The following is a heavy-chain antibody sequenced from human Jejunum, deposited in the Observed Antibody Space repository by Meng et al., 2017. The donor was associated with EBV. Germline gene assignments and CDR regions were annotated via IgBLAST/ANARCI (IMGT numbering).Heavy chain of an antibody. CDR1: WFLTTPRGVG. J-gene: IGHJ4*02. D-gene: IGHD1-1*01. Sequence: IPLEDSGPTLGKPPPNPTLTRPLSWFLTTPRGVGCGWIRQAPRKALEWLALIYWNDDKQYSPSLKRRLTITKDTSKNQVVLTMTNMDPVDTGTYYCAHRRLEEGSVTTGFNYWGQGALVTVSS. CDR3: AHRRLEEGSVTTGFNY. CDR2: IYWNDDK. V-gene: IGHV2-5*01.